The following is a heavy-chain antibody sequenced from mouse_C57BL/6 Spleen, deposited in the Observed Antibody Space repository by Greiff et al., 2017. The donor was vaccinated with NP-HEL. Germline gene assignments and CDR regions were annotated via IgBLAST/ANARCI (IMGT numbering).Heavy chain of an antibody. J-gene: IGHJ3*01. Sequence: QVQLQQPGAELVKPGASVKMSCKASGYTFTSYWINWVKQRPGQGLVWIGDIYPGSGSTNYNAKLKRKATLTVDTSSSTAYMQRSSLTSCDSAVYYCARSRLEFAYWGQGTLVTVSA. CDR2: IYPGSGST. D-gene: IGHD2-13*01. CDR1: GYTFTSYW. V-gene: IGHV1-55*01. CDR3: ARSRLEFAY.